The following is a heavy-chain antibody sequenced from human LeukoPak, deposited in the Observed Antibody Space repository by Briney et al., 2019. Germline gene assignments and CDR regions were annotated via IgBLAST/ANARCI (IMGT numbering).Heavy chain of an antibody. CDR3: ARSRYNWNV. V-gene: IGHV4-59*08. CDR2: IYYSGST. Sequence: SETLSLTCTVSGGSISSYYWSWIRQPPGKGLEWIGYIYYSGSTNYNPSLKSRVTISVDTSKNQFSPKLSSVTAADTAVYYCARSRYNWNVWGQGTLVTVSS. J-gene: IGHJ4*02. CDR1: GGSISSYY. D-gene: IGHD1-1*01.